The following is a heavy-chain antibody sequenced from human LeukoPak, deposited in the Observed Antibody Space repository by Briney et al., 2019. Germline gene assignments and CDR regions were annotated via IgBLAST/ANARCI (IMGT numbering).Heavy chain of an antibody. V-gene: IGHV4-34*01. CDR1: GGSFSGYY. CDR3: ARGNRYCSSTSCYVGRFDY. J-gene: IGHJ4*02. Sequence: SETLSLTCAVYGGSFSGYYWSWIRQPPGKGLEWIGEINYSGSTNYNPSLKSRVTISVDTSKNQFSLKLSSVTAADTAVYYCARGNRYCSSTSCYVGRFDYWGQGTLVTVSS. CDR2: INYSGST. D-gene: IGHD2-2*01.